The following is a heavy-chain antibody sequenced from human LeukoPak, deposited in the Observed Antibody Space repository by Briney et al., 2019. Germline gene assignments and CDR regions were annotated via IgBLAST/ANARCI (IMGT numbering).Heavy chain of an antibody. V-gene: IGHV1-2*02. CDR1: GYSFPSYG. D-gene: IGHD3-22*01. Sequence: ASVKVSCKASGYSFPSYGINWVRQAPGQGLEWMGWINPSSGGTNYAQKFQGRVTMTRDTSISTAYMELSRLRSDDTAVYYCARAADYYDSSGPLDYWGQGTLVTVSS. CDR3: ARAADYYDSSGPLDY. CDR2: INPSSGGT. J-gene: IGHJ4*02.